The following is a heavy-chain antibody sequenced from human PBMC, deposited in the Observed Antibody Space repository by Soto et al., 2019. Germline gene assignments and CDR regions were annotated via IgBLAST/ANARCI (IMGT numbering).Heavy chain of an antibody. CDR3: AREDYDFWIGYKTNNWFDP. D-gene: IGHD3-3*01. V-gene: IGHV1-18*01. Sequence: GASVKVSCKASGYTFTSYGISWVRQAPGQGLEWMGWISAYNGNTNYAQKLQGRVTMTTDTSTSTAYMELRSLRSDDTAVYYCAREDYDFWIGYKTNNWFDPWGQGTLVTVSS. CDR2: ISAYNGNT. J-gene: IGHJ5*02. CDR1: GYTFTSYG.